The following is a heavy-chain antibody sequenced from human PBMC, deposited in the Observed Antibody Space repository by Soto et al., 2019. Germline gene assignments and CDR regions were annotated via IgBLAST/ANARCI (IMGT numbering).Heavy chain of an antibody. V-gene: IGHV4-34*01. Sequence: QVQLQQWGAGLLKPSETLSLTCAVYGGSFSGYQWTWIRQTPGKGLEWIGEINDSGNINYNPSLKGRVTILLDTPKKQISLRLSAVTAADSAVYYCASGLLLWFGEVSRRGGYYSYMDVWGKGTTVTVSS. J-gene: IGHJ6*03. CDR3: ASGLLLWFGEVSRRGGYYSYMDV. D-gene: IGHD3-10*01. CDR1: GGSFSGYQ. CDR2: INDSGNI.